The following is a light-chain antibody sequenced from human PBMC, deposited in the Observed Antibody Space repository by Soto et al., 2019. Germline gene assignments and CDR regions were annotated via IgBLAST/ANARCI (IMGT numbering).Light chain of an antibody. CDR1: SSDVGRYNW. V-gene: IGLV2-11*01. J-gene: IGLJ2*01. Sequence: QSALTQPRSVSGSPGQSVTISCSGTSSDVGRYNWVSWYQQHPGKAPKLMIYDVTQRPSGVPDRFSASKSGTTASLTISGLQVEDEADYYCCSPGDTHIELFGGGTKVTVL. CDR2: DVT. CDR3: CSPGDTHIEL.